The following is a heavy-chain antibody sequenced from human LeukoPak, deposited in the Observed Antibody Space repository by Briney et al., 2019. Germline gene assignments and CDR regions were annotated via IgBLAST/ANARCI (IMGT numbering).Heavy chain of an antibody. J-gene: IGHJ4*02. CDR2: IYSGGST. Sequence: GGSLRLSCAASGLTVSKNYMSWVRQAPGKGLESVSVIYSGGSTYYADSVRGRFTISRDNSKNTPYLQMNSLRVEDTAVYYCARVGGHWGQGTLVTVSS. CDR1: GLTVSKNY. CDR3: ARVGGH. V-gene: IGHV3-53*01. D-gene: IGHD3-10*01.